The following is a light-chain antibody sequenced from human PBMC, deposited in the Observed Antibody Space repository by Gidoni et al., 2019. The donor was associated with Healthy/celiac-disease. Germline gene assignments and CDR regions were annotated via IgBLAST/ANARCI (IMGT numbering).Light chain of an antibody. CDR3: QQYGSSPRIYT. Sequence: DIVLTQSPGTLSLSPGERATLSCRASQSVSSTDLAWYQQKPGPAPRLLIYGASSRATGVPDRFSGSGSGTDFTLTISRLEPEDFAVYYCQQYGSSPRIYTFGQGTKLEIK. CDR2: GAS. V-gene: IGKV3-20*01. CDR1: QSVSSTD. J-gene: IGKJ2*01.